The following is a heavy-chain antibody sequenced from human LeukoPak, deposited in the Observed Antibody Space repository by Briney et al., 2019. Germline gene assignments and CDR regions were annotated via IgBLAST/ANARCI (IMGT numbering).Heavy chain of an antibody. CDR2: INHSGST. CDR1: GGSFSGYF. Sequence: SETLSLTCAAYGGSFSGYFWSWIRQPPGKGLEWIGEINHSGSTNYNPSLESRVSISIDTSKNQFSLELSSVTAADTAVYYCVRLRGSGNWFDPWGQGTLVTVSS. D-gene: IGHD3-10*01. V-gene: IGHV4-34*01. CDR3: VRLRGSGNWFDP. J-gene: IGHJ5*02.